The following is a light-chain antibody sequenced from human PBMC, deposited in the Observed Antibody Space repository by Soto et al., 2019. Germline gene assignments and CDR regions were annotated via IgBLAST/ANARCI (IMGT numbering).Light chain of an antibody. V-gene: IGKV3D-20*02. CDR2: AAS. CDR1: QSVSSSY. Sequence: EIVLTQSPGTLSLSPGERATLSCRASQSVSSSYLVWHQQKPGQAPRLLIYAASRRATGIPDRFSGSGSGTDFTLTISRLEPEDFAVYYCQQRSNWPTTFGPGTRLEIK. CDR3: QQRSNWPTT. J-gene: IGKJ5*01.